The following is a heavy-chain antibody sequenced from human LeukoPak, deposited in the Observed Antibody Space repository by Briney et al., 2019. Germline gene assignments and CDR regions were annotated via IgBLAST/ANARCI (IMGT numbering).Heavy chain of an antibody. CDR3: ARDSDNVLLWFGELLSPQWDY. J-gene: IGHJ4*02. V-gene: IGHV1-18*01. Sequence: ASVKVSCKASGYTFTSYGISWVRQAPGRGLEWMGWISAYNGNTNYAQKLQGRVTMTTGTSTSTAYMELRSLRSDDTAVYYCARDSDNVLLWFGELLSPQWDYWGQGTLVTVSS. CDR2: ISAYNGNT. CDR1: GYTFTSYG. D-gene: IGHD3-10*01.